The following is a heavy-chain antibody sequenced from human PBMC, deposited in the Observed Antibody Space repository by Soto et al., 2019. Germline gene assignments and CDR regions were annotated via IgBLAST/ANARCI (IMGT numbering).Heavy chain of an antibody. CDR2: IDPSGSTA. V-gene: IGHV5-10-1*03. CDR3: ASRFYDILGWDGYGAV. CDR1: GYSFTSYW. Sequence: EEHLVQSGAEVKKPGESLRISCAGSGYSFTSYWISWVRQVPGKGLEWMGRIDPSGSTADYSPSFQGHVTSAVKTSVSTAWLEWSSLEASDTAMYFCASRFYDILGWDGYGAVWGRGTRVIVSS. D-gene: IGHD3-9*01. J-gene: IGHJ2*01.